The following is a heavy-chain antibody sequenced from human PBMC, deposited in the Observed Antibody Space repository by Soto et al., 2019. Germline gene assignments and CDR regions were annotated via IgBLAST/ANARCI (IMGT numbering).Heavy chain of an antibody. CDR1: GGSISSYY. Sequence: QVQLQESGPGLVKPSETLSLTCTVSGGSISSYYWSWIRQPPGKRLEWIGYIYNSGSTNYNPSLKSRVTISVDMSKNQFSLKLNSVTAADTAVYYWARHESSGWYYFDYWGQGTLVTVSS. D-gene: IGHD6-19*01. CDR2: IYNSGST. CDR3: ARHESSGWYYFDY. J-gene: IGHJ4*02. V-gene: IGHV4-59*08.